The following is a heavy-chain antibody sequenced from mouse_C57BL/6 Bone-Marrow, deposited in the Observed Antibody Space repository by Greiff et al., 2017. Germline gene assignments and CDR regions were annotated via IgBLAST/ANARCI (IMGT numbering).Heavy chain of an antibody. V-gene: IGHV1-82*01. J-gene: IGHJ3*01. CDR1: GYAFSSSW. D-gene: IGHD2-4*01. CDR2: IYPGDGDT. CDR3: ACYYDYDVGFAY. Sequence: LVESGPELVKPGASVKISCKASGYAFSSSWMNWVKQRPGKGLEWIGRIYPGDGDTNYNGTFKGKATLTADKSSSTAYVQLSSLASEDSAVYFCACYYDYDVGFAYWGQGTLVTVSA.